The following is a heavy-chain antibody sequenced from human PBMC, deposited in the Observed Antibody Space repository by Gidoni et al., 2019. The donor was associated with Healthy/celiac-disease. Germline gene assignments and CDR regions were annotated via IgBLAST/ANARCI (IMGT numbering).Heavy chain of an antibody. Sequence: QLQLQESGPALVKPSETLSLTCTVSGGSISSSSYYLGWIRQPPGKGLEWIGSIYYIGSTYYNPSLKIRVNISVDTSKNQFSLKRSSVTAADTAVYYCARRVTMSVTLWFDPWGQGTLVTVSS. V-gene: IGHV4-39*01. CDR1: GGSISSSSYY. CDR2: IYYIGST. D-gene: IGHD3-10*02. J-gene: IGHJ5*02. CDR3: ARRVTMSVTLWFDP.